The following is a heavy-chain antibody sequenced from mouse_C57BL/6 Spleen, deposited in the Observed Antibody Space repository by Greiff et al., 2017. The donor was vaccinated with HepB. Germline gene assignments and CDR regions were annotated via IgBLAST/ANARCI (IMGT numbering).Heavy chain of an antibody. J-gene: IGHJ4*01. D-gene: IGHD2-4*01. CDR1: GFTFSDFY. CDR3: ARDAPIYYDYPYYYAMDY. CDR2: SRNKANDYTT. Sequence: EVMLVESGGGLVQSGRSLRLSCATSGFTFSDFYMEWVRQAPGKGLEWIAASRNKANDYTTEYSASVKGRFIVSRDTSQSILYLQMNALRAEDTAIYYCARDAPIYYDYPYYYAMDYWGQGTSVTVSS. V-gene: IGHV7-1*01.